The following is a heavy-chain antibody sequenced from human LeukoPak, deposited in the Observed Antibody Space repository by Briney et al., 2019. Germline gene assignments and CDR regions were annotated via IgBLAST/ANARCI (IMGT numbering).Heavy chain of an antibody. J-gene: IGHJ4*02. V-gene: IGHV4-34*01. CDR3: ARKDYGDFYFDY. D-gene: IGHD4-17*01. Sequence: SETLSLTCAVYGGSFSGYYWSWIRQPPGKGLEWIGEINHSGSTNYNPCLKSRVTISVDTSKNQFSLKLSSVTAADTAVYYCARKDYGDFYFDYWGQGTLVTVSS. CDR1: GGSFSGYY. CDR2: INHSGST.